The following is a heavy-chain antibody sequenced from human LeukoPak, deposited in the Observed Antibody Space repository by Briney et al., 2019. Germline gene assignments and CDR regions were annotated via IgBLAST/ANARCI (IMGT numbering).Heavy chain of an antibody. D-gene: IGHD1-26*01. CDR2: INHSGST. CDR3: ARRWELLTEFDY. V-gene: IGHV4-34*01. CDR1: GGSFSGYY. J-gene: IGHJ4*02. Sequence: PSETLSLTCAVYGGSFSGYYWSWIRQPPGKGLEWIGEINHSGSTNYNPSLKSRVTISVDTSKNQFSLKLSSVTAADTAVYYCARRWELLTEFDYWGQGTLVTVSS.